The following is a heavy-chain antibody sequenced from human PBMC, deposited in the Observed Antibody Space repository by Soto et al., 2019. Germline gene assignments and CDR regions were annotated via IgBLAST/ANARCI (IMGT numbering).Heavy chain of an antibody. J-gene: IGHJ6*02. CDR3: ARGGTTRGGDYYYYGMDV. CDR1: GYTFTSYD. D-gene: IGHD1-7*01. V-gene: IGHV1-8*01. CDR2: MNPNSGNT. Sequence: ASVKVSCKASGYTFTSYDINWVRQATGQGLEWMGWMNPNSGNTGYAQKFQGRVTMTRNTSISTAYMELSSLRSEDTAVYYCARGGTTRGGDYYYYGMDVWGQGTTVTVSS.